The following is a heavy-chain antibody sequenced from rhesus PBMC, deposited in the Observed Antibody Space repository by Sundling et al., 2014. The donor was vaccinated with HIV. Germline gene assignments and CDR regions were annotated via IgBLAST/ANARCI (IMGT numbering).Heavy chain of an antibody. CDR1: GGSISSNY. V-gene: IGHV4-173*01. J-gene: IGHJ4*01. D-gene: IGHD4-35*01. CDR3: ARDYGNFFDY. CDR2: ISGSGGNT. Sequence: QVQLQESGPGLVKPSETLSLTCAVSGGSISSNYWSWIRQPPGKGLEWIGRISGSGGNTDYNPSLKSRVTISTDTSNKQLSLRLTSVTAADTAVYYCARDYGNFFDYWGQGVLVTVSS.